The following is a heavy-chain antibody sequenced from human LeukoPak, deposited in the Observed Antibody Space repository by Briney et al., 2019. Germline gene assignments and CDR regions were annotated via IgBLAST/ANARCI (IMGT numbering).Heavy chain of an antibody. J-gene: IGHJ4*02. V-gene: IGHV3-30*02. CDR3: AKAARCCSGGSCYHDYFDY. CDR2: IRCDGSNK. Sequence: GGSLRLSCAASGFTFSSYGMRWVRQAPGKGLEWVAFIRCDGSNKYYADSVKGRFTISRDNAKNTLYLQMNSLRAEDTAVYYCAKAARCCSGGSCYHDYFDYWGQGTLVTVSS. CDR1: GFTFSSYG. D-gene: IGHD2-15*01.